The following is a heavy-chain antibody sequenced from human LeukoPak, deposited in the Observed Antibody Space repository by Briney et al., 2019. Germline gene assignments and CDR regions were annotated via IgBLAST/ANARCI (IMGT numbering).Heavy chain of an antibody. V-gene: IGHV3-7*01. D-gene: IGHD3-10*01. J-gene: IGHJ6*03. CDR3: ARNIYYRMDA. Sequence: GGSLRLSCAASGFRFNTYWMAWVRQAPGKGLEWVATIKEDGSEKHYVDSVKGRFTISRYNAKNSLYVQMNSLRAEDTAVYYCARNIYYRMDAWGKGTTVTVSS. CDR2: IKEDGSEK. CDR1: GFRFNTYW.